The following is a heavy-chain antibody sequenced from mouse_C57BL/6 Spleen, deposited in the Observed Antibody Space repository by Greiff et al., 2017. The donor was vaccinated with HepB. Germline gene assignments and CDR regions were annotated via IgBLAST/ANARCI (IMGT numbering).Heavy chain of an antibody. Sequence: EVMLVEPGGGLVQPGGSMKLSCVASGFTFSNYWMNWVRQSPEKGLEWVAQIRLKSDNYATHYAESVKGRFTISRDDSKSSVYLQMNNLRAEDTGIYYCTRSYYAYAMDYWGQGTSVTVSS. CDR3: TRSYYAYAMDY. J-gene: IGHJ4*01. CDR2: IRLKSDNYAT. V-gene: IGHV6-3*01. D-gene: IGHD1-1*01. CDR1: GFTFSNYW.